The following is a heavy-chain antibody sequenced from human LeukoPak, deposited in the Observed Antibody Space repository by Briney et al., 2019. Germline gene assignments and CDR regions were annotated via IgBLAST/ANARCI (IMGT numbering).Heavy chain of an antibody. Sequence: GGSLRLSCTASGFTFGDYAMSWVRQAPGKGLEWVGFIRSKAYGGTTGYAASVKGRFTISRDDSKSIAYLQMNSLKTEDTAVYYCTRAKYQLLYLSDYWGQGTLVTVSS. CDR3: TRAKYQLLYLSDY. CDR2: IRSKAYGGTT. J-gene: IGHJ4*02. CDR1: GFTFGDYA. V-gene: IGHV3-49*04. D-gene: IGHD2-2*02.